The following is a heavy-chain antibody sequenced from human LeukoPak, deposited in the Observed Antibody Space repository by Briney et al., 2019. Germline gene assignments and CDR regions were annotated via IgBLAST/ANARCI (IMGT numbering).Heavy chain of an antibody. D-gene: IGHD2-2*01. Sequence: ASVKVSCKASGYTFTDYYMSWVRQAPGQGLEWMGWIHPNSGGTNYAQKFQGRVTMTRDTSISTAYMELSRLTFDDTAVYYCGRKSASRKTSEFDYWGQGTLVTVSS. CDR1: GYTFTDYY. CDR3: GRKSASRKTSEFDY. J-gene: IGHJ4*02. CDR2: IHPNSGGT. V-gene: IGHV1-2*02.